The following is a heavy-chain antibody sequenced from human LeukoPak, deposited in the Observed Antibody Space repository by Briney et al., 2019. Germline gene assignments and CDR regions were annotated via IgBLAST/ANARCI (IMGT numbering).Heavy chain of an antibody. CDR2: INPSGGST. V-gene: IGHV1-46*01. CDR3: ARDRVDVAYYFDY. J-gene: IGHJ4*02. CDR1: GYTFTSYG. D-gene: IGHD3-3*01. Sequence: ASVKVSCKASGYTFTSYGISWVRQAPGQGLEWMGIINPSGGSTSYAQKFQGRVTMTRDMSTSTVYMELSSLRSEDTAVYYCARDRVDVAYYFDYWGQGTLVTVSS.